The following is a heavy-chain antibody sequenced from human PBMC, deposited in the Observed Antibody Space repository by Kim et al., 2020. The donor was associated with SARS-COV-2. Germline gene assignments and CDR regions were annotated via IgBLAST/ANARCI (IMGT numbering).Heavy chain of an antibody. CDR1: GFTFSNYA. J-gene: IGHJ3*02. CDR2: IRGGGANP. CDR3: AKCLYTYGSGAFDI. Sequence: GGSLRLSCAASGFTFSNYAMNWVRQAPGKGLEWVSYIRGGGANPNYADSVKGRFTISRDNSKNTLYLQMNSQTGDDTAVYYCAKCLYTYGSGAFDIWGQGTRVNVSS. D-gene: IGHD5-18*01. V-gene: IGHV3-23*01.